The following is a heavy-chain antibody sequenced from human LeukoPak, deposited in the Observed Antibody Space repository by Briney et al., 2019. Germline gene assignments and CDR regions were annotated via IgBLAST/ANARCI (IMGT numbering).Heavy chain of an antibody. D-gene: IGHD6-13*01. CDR2: IYYSGST. Sequence: PSETLSLTCTVSGGSISSYYWSWIRQPPGKGLEWIGYIYYSGSTNYKPSLKSRVTMSLNTSKNQFSLKLSSVTAADTAVYYCARGTMAAAGKGVDYWGQGTLVTVSS. V-gene: IGHV4-59*01. CDR3: ARGTMAAAGKGVDY. J-gene: IGHJ4*02. CDR1: GGSISSYY.